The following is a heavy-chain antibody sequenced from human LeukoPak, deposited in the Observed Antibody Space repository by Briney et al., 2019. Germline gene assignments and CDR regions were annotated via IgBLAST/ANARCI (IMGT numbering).Heavy chain of an antibody. CDR1: GFTVSSNY. J-gene: IGHJ4*02. D-gene: IGHD6-19*01. Sequence: GGSLRLSCAASGFTVSSNYVSWVRQAPGKGLEWVSGISGSGNRTYYVDSVKGRFSISRDNSKNTAYLQMNSLRAEDTAVYYCAKASRVAVAGGRFDYWGQGTLVTVSS. V-gene: IGHV3-23*01. CDR3: AKASRVAVAGGRFDY. CDR2: ISGSGNRT.